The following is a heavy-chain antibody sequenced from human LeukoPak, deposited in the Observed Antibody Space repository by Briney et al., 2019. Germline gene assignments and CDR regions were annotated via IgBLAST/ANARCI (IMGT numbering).Heavy chain of an antibody. CDR1: GGTFSSYA. CDR2: IIPIFGTA. V-gene: IGHV1-69*01. D-gene: IGHD2-15*01. J-gene: IGHJ4*02. CDR3: ARSCSGGSCYSS. Sequence: SVKVSCKASGGTFSSYAISWVRQAPGQGLEGMGGIIPIFGTANYAQKFQGRVTITADESTSTAYMELSSLRSEDTAVYYCARSCSGGSCYSSWGQGTLVTVSS.